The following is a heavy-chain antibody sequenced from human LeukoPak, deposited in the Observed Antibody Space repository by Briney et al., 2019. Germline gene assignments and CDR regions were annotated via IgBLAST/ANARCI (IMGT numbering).Heavy chain of an antibody. CDR1: GGSISSGGYY. V-gene: IGHV4-31*03. CDR2: IYYSGST. CDR3: AAGGYSSRASPRFDP. J-gene: IGHJ5*02. D-gene: IGHD6-13*01. Sequence: PSETLSLTCTVSGGSISSGGYYWSWIRQHPGKGLEWIGYIYYSGSTYYNPSLKSRVTISVDTSKNQFSLKLSSVTAADTAVYYCAAGGYSSRASPRFDPCGQGTLVTVSS.